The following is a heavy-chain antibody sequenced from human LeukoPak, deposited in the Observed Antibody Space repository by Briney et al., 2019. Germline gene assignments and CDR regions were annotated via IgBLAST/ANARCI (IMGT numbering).Heavy chain of an antibody. CDR3: IRNNYYALGTHNFDY. J-gene: IGHJ4*02. V-gene: IGHV4-4*02. CDR2: IFHAGST. Sequence: PSETLSLTCTVSGASISTHLWWGWVRQPPGKGLEWVGEIFHAGSTNYNPSLKSRVTISLDKSKNHFSLDLRSVTAADTAIYYCIRNNYYALGTHNFDYWGQGILVTVSP. D-gene: IGHD3-10*01. CDR1: GASISTHLW.